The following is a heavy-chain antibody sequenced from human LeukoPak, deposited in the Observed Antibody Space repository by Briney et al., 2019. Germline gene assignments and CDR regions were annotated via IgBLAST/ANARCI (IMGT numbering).Heavy chain of an antibody. Sequence: PGGSLRLSCAASGFTFSSYSMNWVRQAPGKGLEWVSSISSSSYIYYADSVKGRFTISRDNAKNSLDLQMDSLRAEDTAVYYCGGLRPDGGGGYFAFVYWGQGALVAVSS. CDR2: ISSSSYI. V-gene: IGHV3-21*01. CDR1: GFTFSSYS. J-gene: IGHJ4*02. D-gene: IGHD1-26*01. CDR3: GGLRPDGGGGYFAFVY.